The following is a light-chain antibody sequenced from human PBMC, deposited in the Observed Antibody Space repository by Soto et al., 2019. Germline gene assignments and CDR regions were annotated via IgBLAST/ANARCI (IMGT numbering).Light chain of an antibody. CDR3: QHANSFPLT. CDR2: GAV. CDR1: QVIGSW. Sequence: DIQMTQSPSTLSGSVGDRVTITCRASQVIGSWLAWYQQKPGEAPKLLIYGAVSLQSGVPSRFSGSGSGTDFTLTISSLQPEDFATYYCQHANSFPLTFGGGTKVDIK. J-gene: IGKJ4*01. V-gene: IGKV1-12*01.